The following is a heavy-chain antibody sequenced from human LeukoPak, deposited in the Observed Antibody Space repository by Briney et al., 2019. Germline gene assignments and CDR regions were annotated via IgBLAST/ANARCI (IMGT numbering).Heavy chain of an antibody. CDR1: GGSISSYY. V-gene: IGHV4-59*01. CDR3: GRGVYIAAAQYGY. J-gene: IGHJ4*02. D-gene: IGHD6-13*01. Sequence: SETLSLTCTVSGGSISSYYWSWIRQPPGKGLEWIGYIYYSGTTNYNPSLKSRVTISVDTSKNQFSLKLSSVTAADTAVYYCGRGVYIAAAQYGYWGQGTLVTVSS. CDR2: IYYSGTT.